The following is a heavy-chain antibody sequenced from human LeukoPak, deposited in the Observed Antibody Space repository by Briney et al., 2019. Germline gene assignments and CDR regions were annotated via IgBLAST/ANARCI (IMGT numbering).Heavy chain of an antibody. D-gene: IGHD5-12*01. J-gene: IGHJ4*02. CDR1: GFTFSIYA. CDR2: NRGRGGRT. Sequence: PGGPLRLSCAASGFTFSIYAMNGVREAPGKRLERVSDNRGRGGRTYYAHSVKGRFTISRDNSKNTLYLQMTSLRAEDTAVYYCAKGLEKDAVATSVDSWGQGTRVIVSS. V-gene: IGHV3-23*01. CDR3: AKGLEKDAVATSVDS.